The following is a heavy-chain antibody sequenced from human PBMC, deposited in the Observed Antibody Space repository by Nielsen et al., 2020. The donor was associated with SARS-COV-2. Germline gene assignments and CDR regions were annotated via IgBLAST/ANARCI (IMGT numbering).Heavy chain of an antibody. CDR3: ATESFGELLSWFDP. Sequence: SVKVSCKASGGTFSSYAITWVRQAPGQGLEWMGGIIPIFGTANYAQKFQGRVTITADESTSTAYMELSSLRSEDTAVYYCATESFGELLSWFDPWGQGTLVTVSS. CDR1: GGTFSSYA. J-gene: IGHJ5*02. CDR2: IIPIFGTA. D-gene: IGHD3-10*01. V-gene: IGHV1-69*13.